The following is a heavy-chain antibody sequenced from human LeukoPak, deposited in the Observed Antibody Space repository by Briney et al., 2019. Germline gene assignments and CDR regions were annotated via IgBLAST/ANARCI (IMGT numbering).Heavy chain of an antibody. V-gene: IGHV4-4*07. D-gene: IGHD3-10*01. CDR3: AKSNGYGLVDI. CDR2: ISTSGNT. Sequence: ETLSLTCTVSGGSINVYYWSWIRQPAGKGLQWIGRISTSGNTDYNPSLKSRVTMSVDTSKNQFSLKLTSVTAADTAVYYCAKSNGYGLVDIWGQGTMVTVSS. J-gene: IGHJ3*02. CDR1: GGSINVYY.